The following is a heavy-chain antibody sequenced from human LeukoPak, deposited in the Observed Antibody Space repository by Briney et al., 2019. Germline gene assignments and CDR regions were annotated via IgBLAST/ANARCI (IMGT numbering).Heavy chain of an antibody. D-gene: IGHD3-10*01. CDR2: IRSKAYGGTT. V-gene: IGHV3-49*03. Sequence: PGGSLRPSCTASGFTFGDYAMSWFRQAPGKGLEWVGFIRSKAYGGTTEYAASVKGRFTISRDDSKSIAYLQMNSLKTEDTAVYYCTRDQRSGSGSYLQGYFDYWGQGTLVTVSS. J-gene: IGHJ4*02. CDR1: GFTFGDYA. CDR3: TRDQRSGSGSYLQGYFDY.